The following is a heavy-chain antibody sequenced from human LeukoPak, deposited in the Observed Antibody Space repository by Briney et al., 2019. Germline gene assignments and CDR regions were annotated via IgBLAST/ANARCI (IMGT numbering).Heavy chain of an antibody. CDR2: ISGSGGST. Sequence: GGSLRLSCAASGFTFSSYAMSWVRQAPGKGLEWVSAISGSGGSTYYADSVKGRFTISRDNSKNTLYLQMNSLRAEDTVVYYCAKSRGAYSSGWYKHWGQGTLVTVSS. J-gene: IGHJ4*02. CDR3: AKSRGAYSSGWYKH. D-gene: IGHD6-19*01. CDR1: GFTFSSYA. V-gene: IGHV3-23*01.